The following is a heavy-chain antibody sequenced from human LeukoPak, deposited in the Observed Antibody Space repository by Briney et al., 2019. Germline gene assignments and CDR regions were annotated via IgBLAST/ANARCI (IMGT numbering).Heavy chain of an antibody. D-gene: IGHD2-2*01. V-gene: IGHV3-48*01. CDR3: ARGDDIVVVPAAMDY. Sequence: PGRSLRLSCAASGFTFSSYAMHWVRQAPGKGLEWVSYISSSSSTIYYADSVKGRFTISRDNAKNSLYLQMNSLRAEDTAVYYCARGDDIVVVPAAMDYWGQGTLVTVSS. CDR1: GFTFSSYA. CDR2: ISSSSSTI. J-gene: IGHJ4*02.